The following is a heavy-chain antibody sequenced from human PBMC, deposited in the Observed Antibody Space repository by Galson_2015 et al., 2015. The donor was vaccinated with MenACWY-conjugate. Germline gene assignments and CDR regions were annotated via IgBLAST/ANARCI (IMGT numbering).Heavy chain of an antibody. V-gene: IGHV5-51*01. CDR3: ARHPPGGRGMDV. J-gene: IGHJ6*02. CDR2: INPADSNI. CDR1: GCYFTNYW. Sequence: QSGAEVRQPGESLKISCKGSGCYFTNYWIAWVRQMPGKGLEWVGLINPADSNIRYSPSFQGQVTISADESISTAHLQWSSLKASDTAMYYCARHPPGGRGMDVWGRGTTVTVSS. D-gene: IGHD1-26*01.